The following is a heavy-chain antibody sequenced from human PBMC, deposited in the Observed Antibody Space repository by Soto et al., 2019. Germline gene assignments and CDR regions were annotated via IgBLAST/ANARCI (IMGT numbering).Heavy chain of an antibody. CDR1: GGTLSSYT. CDR2: IIPILGIA. V-gene: IGHV1-69*02. Sequence: SVKVSSKASGGTLSSYTISWVRQAPGQGLEWMGRIIPILGIANYAQKFQGRVTITADKSTSTAYMELSSLRSEDTAVYYCARGGSSSSFGYWGQGTLVTVSS. CDR3: ARGGSSSSFGY. J-gene: IGHJ4*02. D-gene: IGHD6-6*01.